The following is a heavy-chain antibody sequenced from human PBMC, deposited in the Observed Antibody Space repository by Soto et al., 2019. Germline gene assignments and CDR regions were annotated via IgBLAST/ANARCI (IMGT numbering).Heavy chain of an antibody. V-gene: IGHV4-34*01. CDR3: ARGETYYYYGMDV. J-gene: IGHJ6*02. CDR1: GGSFSGYC. CDR2: INHSGST. Sequence: SETLSLTCAVYGGSFSGYCWSWIRQPPGKGLEWIGEINHSGSTNYNPSLKSRVTISVDTSKNQFSLKLSSVTAADTAVYYCARGETYYYYGMDVWGQGTTVTVSS.